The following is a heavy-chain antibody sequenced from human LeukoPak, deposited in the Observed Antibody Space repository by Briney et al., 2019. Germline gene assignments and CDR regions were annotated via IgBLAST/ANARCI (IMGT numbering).Heavy chain of an antibody. CDR3: VTVGMTSIWSYLRFDP. CDR1: GFTFSTNS. CDR2: IISNGGST. J-gene: IGHJ5*02. D-gene: IGHD1-26*01. V-gene: IGHV3-64D*08. Sequence: PGGSLRLSRSASGFTFSTNSMHWVRQAPGKGLEFVSAIISNGGSTYYADSVKGRFTISRDNSKNTLYLQMSSLRAEDTAVYYCVTVGMTSIWSYLRFDPRGQGTLVSVSS.